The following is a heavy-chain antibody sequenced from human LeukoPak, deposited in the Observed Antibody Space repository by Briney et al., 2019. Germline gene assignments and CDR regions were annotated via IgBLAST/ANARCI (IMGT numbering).Heavy chain of an antibody. CDR3: ARDACSSTSCKYGMDV. J-gene: IGHJ6*04. CDR2: ISYDGSKK. D-gene: IGHD2-2*01. Sequence: GGSLRLSCAASGFTFSSYAMHWVRQAPGKGLEWVAVISYDGSKKYYADSVKGRFTISRDNSKNTLYLQMNSLRAEDTAVYYCARDACSSTSCKYGMDVWGKGTTVTVSS. CDR1: GFTFSSYA. V-gene: IGHV3-30*04.